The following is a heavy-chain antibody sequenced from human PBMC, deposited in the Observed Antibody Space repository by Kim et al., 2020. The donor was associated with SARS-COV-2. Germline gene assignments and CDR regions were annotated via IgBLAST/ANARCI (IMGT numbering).Heavy chain of an antibody. CDR2: IYYSGST. CDR3: ARDYGYSSSSDWGDDYYGMDV. V-gene: IGHV4-59*01. J-gene: IGHJ6*02. D-gene: IGHD6-6*01. Sequence: SETLSLTCTVSGGSISSYYWSWIRQPPGKGLEWIGYIYYSGSTNYNPSLKGRVTISVDTSKNQFSLKLSSVTAADTAVYYCARDYGYSSSSDWGDDYYGMDVWGQGTTVTVSS. CDR1: GGSISSYY.